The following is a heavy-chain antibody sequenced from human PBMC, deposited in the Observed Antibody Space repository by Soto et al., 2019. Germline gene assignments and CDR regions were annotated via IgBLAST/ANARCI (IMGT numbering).Heavy chain of an antibody. CDR1: GFTFSSYW. V-gene: IGHV3-74*01. J-gene: IGHJ4*02. Sequence: GGSLRLSCAASGFTFSSYWMHWVRQAPGKGLVWVSRINSDGSSTSYADSVKGRFTISRDNAKNTLYLQMNSLRAEDTAVYYCARGASEGQVVTRPYFDYWGQGTLVTVSS. CDR2: INSDGSST. CDR3: ARGASEGQVVTRPYFDY. D-gene: IGHD2-21*02.